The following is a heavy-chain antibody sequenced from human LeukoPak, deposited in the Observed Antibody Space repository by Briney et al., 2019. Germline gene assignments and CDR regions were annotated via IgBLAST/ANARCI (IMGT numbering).Heavy chain of an antibody. Sequence: GGSLRLSCAVSGFTFSSYAMSWVRQAPGKGLEWVSAISGSGGSTYYADSVKGRFTISRDNSKNTLYLQMNSLRAEDTAVYYCAKIGYCSSTSCRPFDYWGQGTLVTVSS. J-gene: IGHJ4*02. CDR2: ISGSGGST. CDR3: AKIGYCSSTSCRPFDY. D-gene: IGHD2-2*03. V-gene: IGHV3-23*01. CDR1: GFTFSSYA.